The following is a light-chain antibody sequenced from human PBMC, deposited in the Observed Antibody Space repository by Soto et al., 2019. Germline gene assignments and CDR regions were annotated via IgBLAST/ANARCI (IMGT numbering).Light chain of an antibody. J-gene: IGKJ2*01. CDR2: WAS. Sequence: DFVMTQSPDSLTVSLGERATINCKSSQSVLYSPNNKNYLAWYQQKPGQPPKLLIYWASTRESGVPDRFSGSGSGTDFTLTISCLQAEDVAVYYCQQYHSTHYTFGQGTKLEIK. V-gene: IGKV4-1*01. CDR3: QQYHSTHYT. CDR1: QSVLYSPNNKNY.